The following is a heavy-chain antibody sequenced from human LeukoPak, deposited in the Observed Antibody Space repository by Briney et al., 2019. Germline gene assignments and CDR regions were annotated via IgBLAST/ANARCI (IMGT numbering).Heavy chain of an antibody. V-gene: IGHV4-59*08. CDR3: ARVRGINDSSGREGYYYGMDV. CDR2: IYYSGTT. D-gene: IGHD3-22*01. CDR1: GGSISTYY. J-gene: IGHJ6*02. Sequence: SETLSLTCTVSGGSISTYYWSWIRQPPGEGLEWIGYIYYSGTTNFNPSLNSRVTISVDTSRNQFSLKLTSLTAADTAVYYCARVRGINDSSGREGYYYGMDVWGQGTTVTVSS.